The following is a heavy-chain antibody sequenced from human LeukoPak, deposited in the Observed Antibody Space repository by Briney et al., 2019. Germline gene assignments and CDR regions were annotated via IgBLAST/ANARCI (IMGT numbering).Heavy chain of an antibody. J-gene: IGHJ2*01. Sequence: PGGSLKLSCAASGFSFSDYYMSWIRQAPGKGLEWVSWVSFISSPGSTTYYADSVKGRFTISRDNAKNSLYLQMNSLGAGDTAVYYCARGGGYDSGYPRYFDLWGRGTLVTVSS. V-gene: IGHV3-11*01. CDR3: ARGGGYDSGYPRYFDL. CDR1: GFSFSDYY. D-gene: IGHD3-9*01. CDR2: ISSPGSTT.